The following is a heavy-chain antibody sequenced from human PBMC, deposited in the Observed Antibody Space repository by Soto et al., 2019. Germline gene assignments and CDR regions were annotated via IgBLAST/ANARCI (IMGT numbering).Heavy chain of an antibody. J-gene: IGHJ4*02. CDR1: GYTFTSYA. CDR2: INAGNGNT. Sequence: GXSVKVSFNASGYTFTSYAMHLVRQAPGQRLEWMGWINAGNGNTKYSQKFQGRVTITRDTSASTAYMELSSLRSEDTAVYYCARVPDAYWGQGTLVTVSS. CDR3: ARVPDAY. V-gene: IGHV1-3*01.